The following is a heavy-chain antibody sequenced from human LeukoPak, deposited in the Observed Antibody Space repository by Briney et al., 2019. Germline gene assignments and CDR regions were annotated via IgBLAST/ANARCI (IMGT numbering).Heavy chain of an antibody. D-gene: IGHD1-1*01. J-gene: IGHJ4*02. CDR3: AKLGRTTYYFDY. CDR1: GFTFSSYG. V-gene: IGHV3-23*01. Sequence: GGSLGLSCAASGFTFSSYGMSWVRQAPGKGLEWVSAISGSGGSKYYADSVKGLFTISRDNSKNTLYLQMNSLRAEDTAVYYCAKLGRTTYYFDYWGQGTLVTVSS. CDR2: ISGSGGSK.